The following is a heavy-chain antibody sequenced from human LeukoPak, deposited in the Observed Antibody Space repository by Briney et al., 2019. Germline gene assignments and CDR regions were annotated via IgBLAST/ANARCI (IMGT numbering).Heavy chain of an antibody. CDR1: GFTFSAYT. Sequence: PGGSLRLSCAASGFTFSAYTMNWVRQAPGKGLEWISYIGISSGNTKYADSVKGRFTISGDKSKNSLYLQMNSLRAEDTVVYQCAIDKKYALETWGPGNLVTVSS. D-gene: IGHD2-2*01. J-gene: IGHJ5*02. CDR2: IGISSGNT. V-gene: IGHV3-48*01. CDR3: AIDKKYALET.